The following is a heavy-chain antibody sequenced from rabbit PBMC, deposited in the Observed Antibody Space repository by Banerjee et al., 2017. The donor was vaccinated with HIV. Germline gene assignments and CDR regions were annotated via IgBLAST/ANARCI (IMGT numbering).Heavy chain of an antibody. CDR1: GIDFSSYYY. CDR2: IDTGSGST. Sequence: QSLEESGGDLVKPGASLTLTCTASGIDFSSYYYMCWVRQAPGKGLEWIAYIDTGSGSTYYASWAKGRFTISKTSSTTVTLQMTSLTAADTATYFCARGTATMNLWGPGTLVTVS. D-gene: IGHD6-1*01. V-gene: IGHV1S40*01. CDR3: ARGTATMNL. J-gene: IGHJ6*01.